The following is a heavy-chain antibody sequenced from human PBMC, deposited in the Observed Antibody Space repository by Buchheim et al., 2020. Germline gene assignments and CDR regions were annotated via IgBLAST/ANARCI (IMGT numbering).Heavy chain of an antibody. CDR3: ARMDYGSPSGFLGNWYFDL. CDR2: IYYSGST. V-gene: IGHV4-59*01. D-gene: IGHD4-17*01. J-gene: IGHJ2*01. CDR1: GGSISSYY. Sequence: QVQLQESGPGLVKPSETLSLTCTVSGGSISSYYCSWIRQPPGKGLEWIGYIYYSGSTHYNPSLKSRVTIPVDTSKNQFSLKLSSVTAADTAVYYCARMDYGSPSGFLGNWYFDLWGRGTL.